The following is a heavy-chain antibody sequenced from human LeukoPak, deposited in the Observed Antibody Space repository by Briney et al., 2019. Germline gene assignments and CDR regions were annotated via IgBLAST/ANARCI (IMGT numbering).Heavy chain of an antibody. CDR1: GFAFSSYW. D-gene: IGHD4-17*01. Sequence: GGSLRLSCAASGFAFSSYWMTWVRQAPGKGLEWVANIKPDGSGKNYVDSVKGRFTISRDNAKNSLYLQMNSLRAEDTAVYYCATRIYGDYDWDAFDIWGQGTMVTVSS. CDR3: ATRIYGDYDWDAFDI. V-gene: IGHV3-7*01. CDR2: IKPDGSGK. J-gene: IGHJ3*02.